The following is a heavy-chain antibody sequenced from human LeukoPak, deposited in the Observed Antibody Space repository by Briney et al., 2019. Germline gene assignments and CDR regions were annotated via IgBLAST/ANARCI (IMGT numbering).Heavy chain of an antibody. CDR3: ARGTVRWLQQNDAFDI. D-gene: IGHD5-12*01. CDR2: IYYSGST. J-gene: IGHJ3*02. V-gene: IGHV4-31*03. Sequence: SETLSLTRTVSGGSISSGGYYWSWIRQHPGKGLEWIGYIYYSGSTYYNPSLKSRVTISVDTSKNQFSLKLSSVTAADTAVYYCARGTVRWLQQNDAFDIWGQGTMVTVSS. CDR1: GGSISSGGYY.